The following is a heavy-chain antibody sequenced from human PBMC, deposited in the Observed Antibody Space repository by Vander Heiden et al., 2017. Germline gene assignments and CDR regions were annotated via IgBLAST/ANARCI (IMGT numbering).Heavy chain of an antibody. CDR1: GFIFSDYP. J-gene: IGHJ4*02. CDR2: IRSSGDGA. V-gene: IGHV3-23*01. CDR3: AKSGSEYTADFDY. Sequence: EVQLLESGGGLVQPGGSLRLSCAAAGFIFSDYPMSWGRQAPGKGLEWVSGIRSSGDGAYYADSVKGRFTLSRDNSKNTLYLQMNSLRAEDTAVYYCAKSGSEYTADFDYWGQGTLVTLSS. D-gene: IGHD2-2*02.